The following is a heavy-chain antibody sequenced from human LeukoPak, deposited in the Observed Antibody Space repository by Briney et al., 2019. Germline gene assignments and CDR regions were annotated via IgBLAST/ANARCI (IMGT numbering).Heavy chain of an antibody. CDR3: ARGMMGIAARPGFVY. Sequence: SETLSLTCTVSGGSISSSSYYWGWIRQPPGKGLEWIGEINHSGSTNYNPSLKSRVTISVDTSKNQFSLKLSSVTAADTAVYYCARGMMGIAARPGFVYWGQGTLVTVSS. CDR1: GGSISSSSYY. D-gene: IGHD6-6*01. CDR2: INHSGST. V-gene: IGHV4-39*07. J-gene: IGHJ4*02.